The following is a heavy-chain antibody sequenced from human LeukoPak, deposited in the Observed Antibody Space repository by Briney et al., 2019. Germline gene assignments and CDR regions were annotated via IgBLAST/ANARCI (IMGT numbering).Heavy chain of an antibody. D-gene: IGHD5/OR15-5a*01. CDR1: GFTFSGYA. Sequence: GGSLRLSCAASGFTFSGYAMSWARQAPGKGLEWVSAIRSSGGSTSYPDSVKGRFTISRDNAKNTLYLQMNSLRAEDTAVYYCAKGNLRGPPPIIDYWGQGTLVTVSS. V-gene: IGHV3-23*01. CDR3: AKGNLRGPPPIIDY. CDR2: IRSSGGST. J-gene: IGHJ4*02.